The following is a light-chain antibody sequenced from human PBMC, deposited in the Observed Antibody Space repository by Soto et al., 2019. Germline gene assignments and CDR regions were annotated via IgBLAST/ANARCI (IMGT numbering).Light chain of an antibody. J-gene: IGKJ4*01. CDR3: QQYHKWPLT. Sequence: ELVMTQSPATLSVSPGDRATLSCRASQSVSSNLAWYQQKPGQAPRLLMYGASTRATGIPASFSGSGSGTEFILTISSLQSEDFAVYYCQQYHKWPLTFGGGTKVEIK. V-gene: IGKV3-15*01. CDR1: QSVSSN. CDR2: GAS.